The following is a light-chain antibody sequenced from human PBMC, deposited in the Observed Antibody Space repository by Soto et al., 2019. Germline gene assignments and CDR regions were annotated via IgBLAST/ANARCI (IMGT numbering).Light chain of an antibody. CDR2: EVS. J-gene: IGLJ3*02. CDR3: SSYTSSNTWV. Sequence: QSVLTQPASVSGSPGQSITISCTGTSSDVGGYNYVSWYQQHPDKVPRLMIYEVSNRPSGLSNRFSGSKSDNTASLTISGLQAEDEADYYCSSYTSSNTWVFGGGTKLTVL. V-gene: IGLV2-14*01. CDR1: SSDVGGYNY.